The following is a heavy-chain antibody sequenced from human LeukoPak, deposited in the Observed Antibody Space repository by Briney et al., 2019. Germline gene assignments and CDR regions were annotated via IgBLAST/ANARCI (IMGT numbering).Heavy chain of an antibody. V-gene: IGHV3-30-3*01. CDR3: ARGGYPTVVTAGGIDY. J-gene: IGHJ4*02. D-gene: IGHD4-23*01. CDR2: ISYDGSNK. CDR1: GFTFSSYA. Sequence: GGSLRLSCAASGFTFSSYAMHWVRQAPGKGLEWVAVISYDGSNKYYADSVKGRFTISRDNSKNTLYLQMNSLRAEDTAVYYCARGGYPTVVTAGGIDYWGQGTLVTVSS.